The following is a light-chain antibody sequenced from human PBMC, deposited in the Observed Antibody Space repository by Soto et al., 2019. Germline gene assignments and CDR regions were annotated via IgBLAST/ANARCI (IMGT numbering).Light chain of an antibody. CDR3: QQYNNWPPRGT. J-gene: IGKJ1*01. Sequence: EIVMTQSPATLSVSPGERATLSCRASQSVSSNLAWYQQKPGQAPRLLIYGASTRATGIPARFSGSGSGIEFTLTISSLRSEDFAVYYCQQYNNWPPRGTFGQGTKVEIK. CDR1: QSVSSN. V-gene: IGKV3-15*01. CDR2: GAS.